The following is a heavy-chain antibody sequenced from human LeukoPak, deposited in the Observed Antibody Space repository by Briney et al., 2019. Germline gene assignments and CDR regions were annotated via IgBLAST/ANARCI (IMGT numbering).Heavy chain of an antibody. Sequence: GASVNVSCTASGYTFTSYGISWVRQDPGQGLEWMGWISAYNGNTNYAQKLQGRVTMTTDTSTSTAYMELRSLRSDDTAVYYCARDVVGSGLRYGMDVWGQGTTVTVSS. J-gene: IGHJ6*02. V-gene: IGHV1-18*01. D-gene: IGHD3-10*01. CDR1: GYTFTSYG. CDR3: ARDVVGSGLRYGMDV. CDR2: ISAYNGNT.